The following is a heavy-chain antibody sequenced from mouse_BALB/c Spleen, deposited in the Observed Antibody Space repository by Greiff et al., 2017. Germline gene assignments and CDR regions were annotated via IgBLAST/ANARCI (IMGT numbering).Heavy chain of an antibody. Sequence: EVQLQQSGPELVKPGASVKIPCKASGYTFNDYNMDWVKQSHGKSLEWIGDINPNNGGTIYNQKFKGKATLTVDKSSSTAYMELRSLTSEDTAVYYCARSFYRYWGAMDYWGQGTSVTVSS. D-gene: IGHD2-14*01. V-gene: IGHV1-18*01. CDR1: GYTFNDYN. J-gene: IGHJ4*01. CDR3: ARSFYRYWGAMDY. CDR2: INPNNGGT.